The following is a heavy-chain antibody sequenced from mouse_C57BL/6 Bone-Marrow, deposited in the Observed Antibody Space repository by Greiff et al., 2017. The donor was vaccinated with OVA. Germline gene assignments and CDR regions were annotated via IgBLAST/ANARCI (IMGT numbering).Heavy chain of an antibody. CDR1: GYTFTSYW. D-gene: IGHD2-4*01. CDR2: IDPSDSYT. Sequence: QVQLQQPGAELVRPGTSVKLSCKASGYTFTSYWMHWVKQRPGQGLEWIGVIDPSDSYTNYNQKFKGKATLTVDTSSSTAYMQLSSLTSEDSAVYYCAIFIYYDYDGYFDYWGQGTTLTVSS. CDR3: AIFIYYDYDGYFDY. J-gene: IGHJ2*01. V-gene: IGHV1-59*01.